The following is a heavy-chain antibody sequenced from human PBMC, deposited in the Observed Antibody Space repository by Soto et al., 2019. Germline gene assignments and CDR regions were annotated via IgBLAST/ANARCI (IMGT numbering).Heavy chain of an antibody. CDR3: AKAQYYGSGTPLGD. D-gene: IGHD3-10*01. J-gene: IGHJ4*02. CDR1: GFTFSSYG. Sequence: VQLVESGGGVVQPGRSLRLSCAASGFTFSSYGMHWVRQAPGKGLEWVAVISGSGGSTYYADSVKGRFTISRDNSKNTLYLQMNSLRAEDTAVYYCAKAQYYGSGTPLGDWGQGTLVTVSS. V-gene: IGHV3-23*04. CDR2: ISGSGGST.